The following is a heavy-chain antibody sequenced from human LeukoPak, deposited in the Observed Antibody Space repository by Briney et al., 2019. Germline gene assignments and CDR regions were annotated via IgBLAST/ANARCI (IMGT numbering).Heavy chain of an antibody. Sequence: PSETLSLTCTVSGGSISSSSYYWGWIRQPPGKGLEWIGSIYYSGSTYYNPSLKSRVTISVDTSKNQFSLKLSSVTAADTAVYYCARNRPATQWLVRGWLDPWGQGTLVTVSS. CDR1: GGSISSSSYY. CDR2: IYYSGST. CDR3: ARNRPATQWLVRGWLDP. D-gene: IGHD6-19*01. J-gene: IGHJ5*02. V-gene: IGHV4-39*07.